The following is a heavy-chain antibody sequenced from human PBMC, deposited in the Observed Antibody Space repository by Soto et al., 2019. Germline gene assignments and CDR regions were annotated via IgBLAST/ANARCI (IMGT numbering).Heavy chain of an antibody. CDR2: ISSSGSFK. CDR3: ARDPPTGTTLDWADS. CDR1: GFSFSSDS. Sequence: GGSLRLSCAASGFSFSSDSMGWVRQAPGKGLEWVSSISSSGSFKNYADSVKGRFTISRDNAKNSLYLQMSGLKDEDTAVYYCARDPPTGTTLDWADSWGQGTLVTVSS. V-gene: IGHV3-21*01. J-gene: IGHJ4*02. D-gene: IGHD1-7*01.